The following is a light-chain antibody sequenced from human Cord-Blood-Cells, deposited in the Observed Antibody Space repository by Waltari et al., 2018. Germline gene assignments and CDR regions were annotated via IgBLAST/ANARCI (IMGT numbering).Light chain of an antibody. V-gene: IGLV1-36*01. CDR1: SSNIGNNA. J-gene: IGLJ1*01. Sequence: QSVLTQPPSVSEAPRQRVTISCSGSSSNIGNNAVNWYQQLPGKAPKLLIYYDDLLPAGVSDRFSGSTPGTSASLAISGLQSEDEADYYCAAWDDSLNGYVFGTGTKVTVL. CDR3: AAWDDSLNGYV. CDR2: YDD.